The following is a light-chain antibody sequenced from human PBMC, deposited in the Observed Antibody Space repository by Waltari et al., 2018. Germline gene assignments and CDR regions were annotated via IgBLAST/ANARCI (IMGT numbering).Light chain of an antibody. J-gene: IGKJ3*01. CDR1: QSLVHSDGNTY. CDR3: MQGTHWPIH. V-gene: IGKV2-30*02. Sequence: DVVMTQSPLSLPVTLGQPASISCRSSQSLVHSDGNTYLNWFHQRPGQSPRRLIYKASNRYSGVPDRFSGSGSGTDFTLKISRVEAEDVGVYYCMQGTHWPIHFGPGTKVDIK. CDR2: KAS.